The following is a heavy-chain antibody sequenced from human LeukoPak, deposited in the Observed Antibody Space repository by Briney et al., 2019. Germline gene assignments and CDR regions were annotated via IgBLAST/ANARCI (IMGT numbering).Heavy chain of an antibody. CDR3: ARGGGYGHSDY. J-gene: IGHJ4*02. D-gene: IGHD5-18*01. CDR2: MNANSGHT. CDR1: GYTFTSYH. Sequence: ASVKVSCKTSGYTFTSYHIDWVRQAPGQGPEWMGWMNANSGHTGSAEKFQGRLTMTRDASINTAFMELNNLRSDDTAVYYCARGGGYGHSDYWGQGTLVTVSS. V-gene: IGHV1-8*01.